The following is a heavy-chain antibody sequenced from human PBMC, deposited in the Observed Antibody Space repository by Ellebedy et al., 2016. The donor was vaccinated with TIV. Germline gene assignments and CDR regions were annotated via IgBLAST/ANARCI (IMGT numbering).Heavy chain of an antibody. J-gene: IGHJ3*02. CDR1: GGSISSSSYY. CDR2: IYYSGST. CDR3: ARRGGWPSGAFDI. V-gene: IGHV4-39*07. Sequence: MPSETLSLTCTVSGGSISSSSYYWGWIRQPPGKGLEWIGSIYYSGSTYYNPSLKSRVTISVDTSKNQFSLKLSSVTAADTAVYYCARRGGWPSGAFDIWGQGTMVTVSS. D-gene: IGHD6-19*01.